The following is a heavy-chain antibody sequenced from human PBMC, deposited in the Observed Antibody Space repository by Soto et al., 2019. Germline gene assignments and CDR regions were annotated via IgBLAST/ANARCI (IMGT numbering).Heavy chain of an antibody. V-gene: IGHV3-9*01. CDR3: ARGQEVGAHFFDS. J-gene: IGHJ4*02. CDR2: IGWDSGIT. Sequence: GGSLRLSCVASGFTFQDHAMHWVRLLPGRGLEWVSGIGWDSGITDYGDSVNGRFTISRDNAKSSLSLQMNSLRAGGTAVYFCARGQEVGAHFFDSWGQGTQVTVSS. CDR1: GFTFQDHA. D-gene: IGHD2-15*01.